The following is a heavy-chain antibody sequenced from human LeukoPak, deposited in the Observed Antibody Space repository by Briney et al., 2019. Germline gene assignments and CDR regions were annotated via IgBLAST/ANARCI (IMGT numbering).Heavy chain of an antibody. J-gene: IGHJ3*02. V-gene: IGHV3-74*01. CDR3: ARGGSPPEALGDAFDI. Sequence: GGSLRLSCAASGFTFSSYWMHWVRQAPGKGLVRVSRINSDGSDTIYADSVKGRFTISRDNAKNTLSLQMYSLRVEDTAVYFCARGGSPPEALGDAFDIWGQGTMVTVSS. D-gene: IGHD1-26*01. CDR2: INSDGSDT. CDR1: GFTFSSYW.